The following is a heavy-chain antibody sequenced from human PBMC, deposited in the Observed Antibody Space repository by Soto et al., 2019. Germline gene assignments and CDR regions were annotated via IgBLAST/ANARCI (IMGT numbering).Heavy chain of an antibody. CDR3: ARRYGRNFDP. J-gene: IGHJ5*02. Sequence: PSETLSLTCSVSGGSISSYYWSWIRQPPGKGLEWIGYIYYSGSTNYNPSLKSRVTISVDTSKNQFSLKLSSVTAADTAVYYCARRYGRNFDPWGQGTLVTVSS. D-gene: IGHD1-1*01. CDR1: GGSISSYY. V-gene: IGHV4-59*01. CDR2: IYYSGST.